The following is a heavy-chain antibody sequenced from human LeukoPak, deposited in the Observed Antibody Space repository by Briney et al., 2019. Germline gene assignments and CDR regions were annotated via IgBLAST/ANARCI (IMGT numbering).Heavy chain of an antibody. CDR2: FDPEDGET. V-gene: IGHV1-24*01. CDR3: ATDRAVGATTDSLPFDY. J-gene: IGHJ4*02. Sequence: ASVKVSCKVSGYTLTELSMHWVRQAPGKGLEWMGGFDPEDGETIYAQKFQGRVTMTEDTSTDTAYMELSSLRSEDTAVYYCATDRAVGATTDSLPFDYWGQGILVTVSS. D-gene: IGHD1-26*01. CDR1: GYTLTELS.